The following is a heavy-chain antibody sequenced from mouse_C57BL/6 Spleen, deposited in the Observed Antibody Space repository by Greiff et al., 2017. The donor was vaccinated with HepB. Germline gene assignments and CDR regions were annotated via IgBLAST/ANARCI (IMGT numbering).Heavy chain of an antibody. CDR2: ISNGGGST. D-gene: IGHD6-1*01. J-gene: IGHJ2*01. V-gene: IGHV5-12*01. CDR3: ARGSEYYFDY. Sequence: DVKLVESGGGLVQPGGSLKLSCAASGFTFSDYYMYWVRQTPEKRLEWVAYISNGGGSTYYPDTVKGRFTISRDNAKNTLYLQMSRLKSEDTAMYYCARGSEYYFDYWGQGTTLTVSS. CDR1: GFTFSDYY.